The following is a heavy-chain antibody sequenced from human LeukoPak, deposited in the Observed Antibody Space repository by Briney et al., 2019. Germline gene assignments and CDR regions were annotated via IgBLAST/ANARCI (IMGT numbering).Heavy chain of an antibody. CDR3: ARRGTGHGMDV. V-gene: IGHV3-74*01. J-gene: IGHJ6*02. Sequence: GGTLRLSCAASGFTFNNYWIHWVRQVPGKGLVWVSRINNDGSSASYVDSVKGRFTISRDNAKNTLFLQMNSLRAEDTAVYYCARRGTGHGMDVWGQGTTVIVSS. CDR2: INNDGSSA. CDR1: GFTFNNYW. D-gene: IGHD1-1*01.